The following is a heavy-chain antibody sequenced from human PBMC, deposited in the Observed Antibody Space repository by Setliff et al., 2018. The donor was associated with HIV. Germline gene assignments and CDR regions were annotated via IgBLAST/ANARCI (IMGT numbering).Heavy chain of an antibody. D-gene: IGHD5-12*01. V-gene: IGHV4-38-2*01. CDR2: IYHSGTT. J-gene: IGHJ4*02. CDR3: ARMYSGYDWSPAGARTRYFDY. CDR1: GGSFSGYY. Sequence: PSETLSLTCAVYGGSFSGYYWGWIRQPPGKGLEWVGSIYHSGTTYYNPSLKSRVTISVDTSKNQFSLKLSSVTAADTAVYYCARMYSGYDWSPAGARTRYFDYWGQGTLVTVSS.